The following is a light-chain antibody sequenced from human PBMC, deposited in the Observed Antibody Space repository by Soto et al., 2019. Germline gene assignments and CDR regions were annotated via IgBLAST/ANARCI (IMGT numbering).Light chain of an antibody. V-gene: IGKV1-5*03. CDR3: QQYNSYSWT. CDR2: RAS. J-gene: IGKJ1*01. Sequence: DIRMTQSPSTLSASVGDRVTITCRASQSISTWLAWYQQKTGKAPKLLIYRASSLESRVPSRLRGSGSETEFTITISSMQHDDFATYYCQQYNSYSWTFGDGTQVDI. CDR1: QSISTW.